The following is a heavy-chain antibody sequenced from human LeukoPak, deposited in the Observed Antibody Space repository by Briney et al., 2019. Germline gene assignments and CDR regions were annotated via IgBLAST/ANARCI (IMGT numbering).Heavy chain of an antibody. D-gene: IGHD3-10*01. CDR2: INPNSGGT. J-gene: IGHJ4*02. CDR3: ALWRSETPFDY. V-gene: IGHV1-2*02. Sequence: ASVKVSCKASGYTFTGYYMHWVRQAPGQGLEWMGWINPNSGGTNYAQKFQGRVTMTRDTSISTAYMELRRLSPDDTAVYYCALWRSETPFDYWARETRDSVSS. CDR1: GYTFTGYY.